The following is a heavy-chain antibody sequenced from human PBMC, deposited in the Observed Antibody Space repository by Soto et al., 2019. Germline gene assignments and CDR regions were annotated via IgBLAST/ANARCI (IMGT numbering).Heavy chain of an antibody. Sequence: VQLQESGPGLVKPSETLSLTCTVSGASMSTYYWSWIRQTPGKGLEWIGFIYYSGNTQYNPSLKSRXTXSLATTQVSLKLSSVTAADTAVYFCAGAEGDYGDYAESWFDPWGQGTLVTVSS. D-gene: IGHD4-17*01. J-gene: IGHJ5*02. CDR1: GASMSTYY. CDR3: AGAEGDYGDYAESWFDP. V-gene: IGHV4-59*12. CDR2: IYYSGNT.